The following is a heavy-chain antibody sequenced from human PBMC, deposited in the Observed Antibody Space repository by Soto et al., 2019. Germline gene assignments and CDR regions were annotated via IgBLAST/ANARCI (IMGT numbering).Heavy chain of an antibody. CDR2: IPYDGSNK. CDR3: ASHLYSSGWYSFDY. CDR1: GFTFSSYA. J-gene: IGHJ4*02. D-gene: IGHD6-19*01. Sequence: QVQLVESGGGVVQPGRSLRLSCAASGFTFSSYAMHWVRQAPGKGLEWVAVIPYDGSNKYYADSVKGRFTISRDNSKNTLYLQMNSLRAEDTAVYYCASHLYSSGWYSFDYWGQGTLVTVSS. V-gene: IGHV3-30-3*01.